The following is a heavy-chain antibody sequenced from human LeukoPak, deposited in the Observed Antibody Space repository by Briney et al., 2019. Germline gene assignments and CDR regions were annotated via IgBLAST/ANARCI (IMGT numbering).Heavy chain of an antibody. Sequence: PGGSLRLSCAASGFTFSSYWMSWVRQAPGKGLDCVANIKQDGSEKYYVDSVKGRFTISRDNAKNSLYLQMNSLRAEDTAVYYCARGSMVRGRAYFDYWGQGTLVTVSS. J-gene: IGHJ4*02. D-gene: IGHD3-10*01. CDR3: ARGSMVRGRAYFDY. CDR1: GFTFSSYW. V-gene: IGHV3-7*01. CDR2: IKQDGSEK.